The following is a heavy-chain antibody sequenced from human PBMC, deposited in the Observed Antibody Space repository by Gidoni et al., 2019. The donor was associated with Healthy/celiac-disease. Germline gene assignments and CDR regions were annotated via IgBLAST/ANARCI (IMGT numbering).Heavy chain of an antibody. V-gene: IGHV4-59*01. CDR3: AREAGDNGGLGFDY. CDR1: GGSISSYY. D-gene: IGHD1-20*01. Sequence: QVQLQASGPGLVKPSETLSLTCTVSGGSISSYYWSWIRQPPGKGLEWIGYIYYSGSTNYNPSLKSRVTISVDTSKNQFSLKLSSVTAADTAVYYCAREAGDNGGLGFDYWGQGTLVTVSS. CDR2: IYYSGST. J-gene: IGHJ4*02.